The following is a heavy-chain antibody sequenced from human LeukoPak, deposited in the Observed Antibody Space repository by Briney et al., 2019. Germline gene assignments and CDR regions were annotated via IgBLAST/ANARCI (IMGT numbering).Heavy chain of an antibody. CDR1: GGSSSSYY. Sequence: SETLSLACTVSGGSSSSYYLSWIRQPPGKGLEWIGYIYYSGSTNYNPSLKSRVTISVDTSKNQFYLKLSSVTAADTAVYYCAREYSSSSGYYYYYYMDVWGKGTTVTVSS. CDR2: IYYSGST. J-gene: IGHJ6*03. V-gene: IGHV4-59*01. D-gene: IGHD6-6*01. CDR3: AREYSSSSGYYYYYYMDV.